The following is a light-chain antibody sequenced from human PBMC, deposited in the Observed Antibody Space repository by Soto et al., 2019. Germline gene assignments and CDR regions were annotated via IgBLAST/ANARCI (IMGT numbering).Light chain of an antibody. Sequence: DIQMTQSPSTLSASVGDTVTITCRASQSISSWLAWYQQKPGKAPKLLIYRASTLQSGVPSRFSGSGSGTEFTLTISNLQSEDFAVYFCQQYHNWPPITFGQGTRLEV. CDR3: QQYHNWPPIT. CDR2: RAS. J-gene: IGKJ5*01. V-gene: IGKV1-5*03. CDR1: QSISSW.